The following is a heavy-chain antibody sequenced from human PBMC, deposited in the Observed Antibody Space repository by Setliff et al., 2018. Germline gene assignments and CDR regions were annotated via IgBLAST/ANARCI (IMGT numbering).Heavy chain of an antibody. CDR3: ARDLTMVRGVKGY. D-gene: IGHD3-10*01. J-gene: IGHJ4*02. CDR1: GYTFTGYY. CDR2: INPNSGGT. V-gene: IGHV1-2*02. Sequence: ASVKVSCKASGYTFTGYYMHWVRQAPGQGLEWMGWINPNSGGTNYAQKFQGRVTITRDTSASTAYMELSSLRSEDTAVYYCARDLTMVRGVKGYWGQGTLVTVSS.